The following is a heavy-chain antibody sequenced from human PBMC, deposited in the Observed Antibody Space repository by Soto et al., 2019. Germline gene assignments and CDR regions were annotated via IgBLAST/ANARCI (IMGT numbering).Heavy chain of an antibody. J-gene: IGHJ4*02. D-gene: IGHD2-15*01. V-gene: IGHV3-21*01. CDR1: GFTFSSYG. CDR3: AGDQYCSGGTCYGGLGY. Sequence: EVQLVESGGGLVKPGGSLRLSCAASGFTFSSYGMNWVRQAPGKGLEWVSSISSSGSYIYSADSVKGRFTISRDNAKNSLYLQMNSLRAEDTAVYYCAGDQYCSGGTCYGGLGYWGQGTLVTVSS. CDR2: ISSSGSYI.